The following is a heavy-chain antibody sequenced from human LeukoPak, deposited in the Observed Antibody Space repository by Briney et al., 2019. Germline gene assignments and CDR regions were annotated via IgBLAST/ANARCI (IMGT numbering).Heavy chain of an antibody. CDR3: ARAFSSGWYYFDY. Sequence: SETLSLTCTVSGGSISSYYWSWIRQPAGKGLEWIGRIYTSGGTSYNPSLKSRVTMSVDTSKNQFSLKLGSVTAADTAVYYCARAFSSGWYYFDYWGQGTLVTVSS. D-gene: IGHD6-19*01. CDR1: GGSISSYY. V-gene: IGHV4-4*07. CDR2: IYTSGGT. J-gene: IGHJ4*02.